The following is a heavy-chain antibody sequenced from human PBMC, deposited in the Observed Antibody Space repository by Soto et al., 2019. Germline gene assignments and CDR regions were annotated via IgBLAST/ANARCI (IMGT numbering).Heavy chain of an antibody. J-gene: IGHJ4*02. CDR2: ISSSGSTI. V-gene: IGHV3-48*03. Sequence: GGSLRLSCAASGFTFSSYEMNWVRQAPGKGLEWVSYISSSGSTIYYADSVKGRFTISRDNAKNSLYLQMNSLRAEDTAVYYCAREKWQLVVHYFDYWGQGTLVTVSS. CDR1: GFTFSSYE. CDR3: AREKWQLVVHYFDY. D-gene: IGHD6-13*01.